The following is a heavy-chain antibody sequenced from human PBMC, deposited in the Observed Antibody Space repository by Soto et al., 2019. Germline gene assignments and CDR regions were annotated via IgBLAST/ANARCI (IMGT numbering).Heavy chain of an antibody. D-gene: IGHD4-17*01. CDR3: AKGAGRYGERLFDY. CDR2: ISWNSGSI. V-gene: IGHV3-9*01. J-gene: IGHJ4*02. Sequence: GGSLRLSCAASGFTFDDYAMHWVRQAPGKGLEWVSGISWNSGSIGYADSVKGRFTISRDNAKNSLYLQMNSLRAEDTALYYCAKGAGRYGERLFDYWGQGTLVTVSS. CDR1: GFTFDDYA.